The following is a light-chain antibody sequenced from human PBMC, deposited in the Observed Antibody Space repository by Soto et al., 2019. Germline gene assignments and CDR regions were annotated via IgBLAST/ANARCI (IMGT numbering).Light chain of an antibody. CDR2: GAS. Sequence: DIQMTQSPSSLSACVGDRVTITCQASQDIRKYLNWYQQKPGRAPKLLIYGASNLETGVPSRFNGSGYGTDFTFTSSSLQREDIATYYCQHYDHLPPFHFCPGTNVAIK. J-gene: IGKJ3*01. CDR1: QDIRKY. V-gene: IGKV1-33*01. CDR3: QHYDHLPPFH.